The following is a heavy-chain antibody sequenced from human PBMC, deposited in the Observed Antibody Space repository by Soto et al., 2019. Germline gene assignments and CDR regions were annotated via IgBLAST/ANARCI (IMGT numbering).Heavy chain of an antibody. J-gene: IGHJ5*02. CDR3: ARGYYDFWSSQNNWFDP. D-gene: IGHD3-3*01. Sequence: SSETLSLTCAVSGGSISSGGYSWSWIRQPPGKGLEWIGYIYHSGSTYYNPSLRSRVTISVDRSKNQFSLKLSSVTAADTAVYYCARGYYDFWSSQNNWFDPWGQGTLVTVSS. CDR2: IYHSGST. V-gene: IGHV4-30-2*01. CDR1: GGSISSGGYS.